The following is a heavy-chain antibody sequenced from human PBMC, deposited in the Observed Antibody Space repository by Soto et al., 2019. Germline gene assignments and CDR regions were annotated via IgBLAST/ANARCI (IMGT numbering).Heavy chain of an antibody. CDR2: ISGSSGSA. Sequence: GGSLRLSCAASGFIFSNNAMSWVRQAPGKGLEWVSAISGSSGSAFYADSVKGRFTISRDNSKNTLYLQMNSLRAEDTALYYCAKSSGYYYDAFDIWGQGTMVTVSS. CDR3: AKSSGYYYDAFDI. V-gene: IGHV3-23*01. D-gene: IGHD3-22*01. J-gene: IGHJ3*02. CDR1: GFIFSNNA.